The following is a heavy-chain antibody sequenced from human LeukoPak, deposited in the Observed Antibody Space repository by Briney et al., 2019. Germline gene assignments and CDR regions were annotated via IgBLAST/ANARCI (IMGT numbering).Heavy chain of an antibody. CDR3: ARDNPPYYDFWSGNNRAPNWFDP. D-gene: IGHD3-3*01. CDR2: ISSSSSYI. Sequence: SGGSLRLSCAASGFTFSSYSMNWVRQAPGKGLEWVSSISSSSSYIYYADSVKGRFTISRDNAKNSLYLQMNSLRAEDTAVYYCARDNPPYYDFWSGNNRAPNWFDPWGQGTLVTVSS. V-gene: IGHV3-21*01. J-gene: IGHJ5*02. CDR1: GFTFSSYS.